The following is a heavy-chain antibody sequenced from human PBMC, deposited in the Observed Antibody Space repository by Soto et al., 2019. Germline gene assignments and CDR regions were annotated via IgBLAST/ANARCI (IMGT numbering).Heavy chain of an antibody. CDR1: GFTFSSYG. CDR3: AKVYDFWSGYYTGLTVDY. CDR2: ISYDGSNK. Sequence: QVQLVESGGGVVQPGRSLRLSCAASGFTFSSYGMHWVRQAPGKGLEWVAVISYDGSNKYYADSVKGRFTISRDNSKNTLYLQMNSLRAEDTAVYYCAKVYDFWSGYYTGLTVDYWGQGTLVTVSS. D-gene: IGHD3-3*01. J-gene: IGHJ4*02. V-gene: IGHV3-30*18.